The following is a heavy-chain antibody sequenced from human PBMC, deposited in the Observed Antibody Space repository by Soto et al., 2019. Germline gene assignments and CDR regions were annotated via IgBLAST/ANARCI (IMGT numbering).Heavy chain of an antibody. CDR2: IKSRSDGGTA. CDR3: TTDRFS. CDR1: GFTFSDTW. Sequence: GGSLRLSCAASGFTFSDTWMSWVRQAPGKGLEWVARIKSRSDGGTADHAAPVQGRFTISRDDSTNTLYLQMNSLKTEDTALYYCTTDRFSRGRGIPVTVSS. V-gene: IGHV3-15*05. J-gene: IGHJ4*02.